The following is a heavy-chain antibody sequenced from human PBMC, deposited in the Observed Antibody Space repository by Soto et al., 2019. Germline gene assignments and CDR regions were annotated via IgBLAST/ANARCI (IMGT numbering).Heavy chain of an antibody. CDR3: AKSQDIVLMVYARDYYYYGMDV. Sequence: GSLRLSCETSCFTFGNYGMGWVRHSPGKVLYWVSGISSSSRRTYYADSVRGRFTISRDNSKNTLYLQMNSLRDEDTAVYYCAKSQDIVLMVYARDYYYYGMDVWGQGTTVTVSS. J-gene: IGHJ6*02. CDR2: ISSSSRRT. D-gene: IGHD2-8*01. V-gene: IGHV3-23*01. CDR1: CFTFGNYG.